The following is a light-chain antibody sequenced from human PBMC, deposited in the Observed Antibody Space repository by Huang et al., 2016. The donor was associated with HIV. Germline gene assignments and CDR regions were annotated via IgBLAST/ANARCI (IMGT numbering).Light chain of an antibody. CDR2: GAS. V-gene: IGKV3-20*01. CDR3: QQFGSSPPYS. CDR1: QTVTTNY. J-gene: IGKJ2*03. Sequence: IVLTQSPDTLSLSPGERATLSCRASQTVTTNYLAWYQQRPGQAPRLLIYGASTRDTGIPDRFSGSGSGTDFTLTISRLEPKDFVVYYCQQFGSSPPYSFGQGTKLEIK.